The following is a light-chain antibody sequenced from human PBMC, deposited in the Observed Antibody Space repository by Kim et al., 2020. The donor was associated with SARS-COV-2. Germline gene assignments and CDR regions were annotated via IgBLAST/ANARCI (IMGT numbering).Light chain of an antibody. Sequence: PGGRTAPSCSASQTINNKLVWYQQKPGQAPRLLIYDATTRATGVPARFIGSGSETDFTLTISSLQSEDFAVYYCQQSNGWPPLTFGQGTKVDIK. CDR3: QQSNGWPPLT. CDR2: DAT. V-gene: IGKV3-15*01. J-gene: IGKJ1*01. CDR1: QTINNK.